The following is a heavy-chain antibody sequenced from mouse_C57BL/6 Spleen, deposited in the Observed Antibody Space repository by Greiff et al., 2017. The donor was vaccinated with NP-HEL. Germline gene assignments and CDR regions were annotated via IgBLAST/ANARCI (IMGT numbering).Heavy chain of an antibody. J-gene: IGHJ1*03. CDR2: INPNNGGT. CDR1: GYTFTDYY. V-gene: IGHV1-26*01. Sequence: VQLQQSGPELVKPGASVKISCKASGYTFTDYYMNWVKQSHGKSLEWIGDINPNNGGTSYNQKFKGKATLTVDKSSSTAYMELRSLTSEDSAVYYCARLADYGNLWYFDVWGTGTTVTVSS. CDR3: ARLADYGNLWYFDV. D-gene: IGHD2-1*01.